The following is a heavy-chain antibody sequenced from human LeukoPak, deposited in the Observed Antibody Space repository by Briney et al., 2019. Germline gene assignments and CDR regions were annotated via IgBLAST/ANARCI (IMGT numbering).Heavy chain of an antibody. CDR2: INHSGST. V-gene: IGHV4-34*01. CDR3: ATSRPKTYYYGSSGYRRQYFQH. J-gene: IGHJ1*01. D-gene: IGHD3-22*01. CDR1: GGSFSGYY. Sequence: SETLSLTCAVYGGSFSGYYWSWIRQPPGKGLEWIGEINHSGSTNYNPSLKSRVTISVDTSKNQFSLKLSSVTAADTAVYYCATSRPKTYYYGSSGYRRQYFQHWGQGTLVTVSS.